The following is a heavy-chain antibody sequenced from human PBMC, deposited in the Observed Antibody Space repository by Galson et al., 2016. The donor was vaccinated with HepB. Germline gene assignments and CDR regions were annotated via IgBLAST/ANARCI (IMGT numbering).Heavy chain of an antibody. J-gene: IGHJ4*02. CDR1: GFIVSSTY. D-gene: IGHD3-3*01. CDR3: RRSEGDGPIDF. CDR2: INADGTT. Sequence: SLRLSCAASGFIVSSTYMSWVRQAPEKGLEWVSMINADGTTNYADSVKGRFTISRDSLKNMLYLQMNSLRVEETAVYYCRRSEGDGPIDFWGQGTLVTASS. V-gene: IGHV3-53*01.